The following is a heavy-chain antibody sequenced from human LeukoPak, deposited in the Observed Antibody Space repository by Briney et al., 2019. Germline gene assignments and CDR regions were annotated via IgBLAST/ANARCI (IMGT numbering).Heavy chain of an antibody. Sequence: GGSLRLSCAASGFTFSSYAMHWVRQAPGKGLEYVSAISSNGGSTYYANSVKGRFTISRDNSKNTLYLQMGSLRAEDMAVCYCSRVGSGYYDYWGQGTLVTVSS. CDR1: GFTFSSYA. J-gene: IGHJ4*02. V-gene: IGHV3-64*01. CDR3: SRVGSGYYDY. CDR2: ISSNGGST. D-gene: IGHD2-15*01.